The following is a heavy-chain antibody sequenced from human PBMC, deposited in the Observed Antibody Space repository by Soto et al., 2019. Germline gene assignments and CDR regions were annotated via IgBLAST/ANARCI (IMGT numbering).Heavy chain of an antibody. CDR3: ARGPSYSDSYFHH. CDR1: GFTFSSHW. Sequence: GGSLRLSCAVSGFTFSSHWMHWVRQAPGKGLVWVSRINSDGSSTNYADSVKGRFTISRDNAKNTLYLQMNSLRADDTAVYYCARGPSYSDSYFHHRGQATLVTVSS. D-gene: IGHD4-17*01. J-gene: IGHJ4*02. V-gene: IGHV3-74*01. CDR2: INSDGSST.